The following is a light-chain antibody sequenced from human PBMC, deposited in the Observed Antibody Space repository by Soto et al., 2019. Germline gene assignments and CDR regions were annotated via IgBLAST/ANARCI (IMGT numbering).Light chain of an antibody. CDR3: ASYASSSTLV. J-gene: IGLJ1*01. V-gene: IGLV2-14*03. CDR2: DVT. Sequence: QSVLTQPASVSGSPGQSITISCTGTSNDVGGYNYVSWYEQHLGKVPKLIIYDVTYRPSGVSSRFSGSKSGNTASLTISGLQAEDEGDYYCASYASSSTLVFGTGTKVTVL. CDR1: SNDVGGYNY.